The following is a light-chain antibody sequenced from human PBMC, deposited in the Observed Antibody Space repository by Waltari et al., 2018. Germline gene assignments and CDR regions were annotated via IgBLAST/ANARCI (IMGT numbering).Light chain of an antibody. CDR1: QSVSRA. V-gene: IGKV3-20*01. CDR3: QHYVRLPVT. J-gene: IGKJ1*01. Sequence: EMGLTPPPGTWSLSPGQRVTPSCRASQSVSRALAWYQQKPGQAPRLLIYGASNRATGIPDRFSGSGSGTDFSLTISRLEPEDFAVYYCQHYVRLPVTFGQGTKVEIK. CDR2: GAS.